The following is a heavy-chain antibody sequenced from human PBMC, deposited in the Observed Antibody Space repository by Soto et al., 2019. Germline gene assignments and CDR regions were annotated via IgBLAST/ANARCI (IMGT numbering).Heavy chain of an antibody. D-gene: IGHD6-19*01. V-gene: IGHV5-51*01. CDR2: IYPGDSDT. J-gene: IGHJ6*02. CDR3: ARGIAVAGPTGYYYYYYGMDV. CDR1: GYSFTSYW. Sequence: GESLKISCKGSGYSFTSYWIGWVRQMPGKGLEWMGIIYPGDSDTRYSPSFQGQVTISADKSISTAYLQWSGLKASDTAMYYCARGIAVAGPTGYYYYYYGMDVWGQGTTVTVSS.